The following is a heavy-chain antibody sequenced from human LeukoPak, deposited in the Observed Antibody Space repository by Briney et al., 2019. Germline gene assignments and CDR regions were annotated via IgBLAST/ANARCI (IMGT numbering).Heavy chain of an antibody. CDR1: GGFISSYY. D-gene: IGHD6-19*01. CDR2: IYYSGST. Sequence: SETLSLTCTVSGGFISSYYWSWIRQPPGKGLEWIGYIYYSGSTNYNPSLKSRVTISVDTSKNQFSLKLSSVTAADTAVYYCARDDRIAVAGALYNWFDPWGQGTLVTVSS. CDR3: ARDDRIAVAGALYNWFDP. J-gene: IGHJ5*02. V-gene: IGHV4-59*01.